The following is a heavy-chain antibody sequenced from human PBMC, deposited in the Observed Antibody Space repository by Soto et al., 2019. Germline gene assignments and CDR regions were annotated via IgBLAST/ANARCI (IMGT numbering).Heavy chain of an antibody. CDR2: INPNSGGT. J-gene: IGHJ5*02. Sequence: ASVKVSCKASGYTFTGGYMHWVRQAPGQGLEWMGWINPNSGGTNYAQKFQGRVTMTRDTSISTAYMELSRLRSDDTAVYYCARDWAAGYWFDPWGQGTLVTVSS. V-gene: IGHV1-2*02. CDR1: GYTFTGGY. CDR3: ARDWAAGYWFDP. D-gene: IGHD6-13*01.